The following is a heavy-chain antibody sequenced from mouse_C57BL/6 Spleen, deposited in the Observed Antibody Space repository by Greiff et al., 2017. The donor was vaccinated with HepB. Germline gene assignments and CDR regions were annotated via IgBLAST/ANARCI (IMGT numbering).Heavy chain of an antibody. Sequence: QVQLQQSGAELVKPGASVKLSCKASGYTFTSYWMQWVKQRPGQGLEWIGEIDPSDSYTNYNQKFKGKATLTVDTSSSTAYMQLSSLTSEDSAVYYCARGVGRYFDVWGTGTTVTVSS. D-gene: IGHD4-1*01. CDR1: GYTFTSYW. J-gene: IGHJ1*03. CDR3: ARGVGRYFDV. V-gene: IGHV1-50*01. CDR2: IDPSDSYT.